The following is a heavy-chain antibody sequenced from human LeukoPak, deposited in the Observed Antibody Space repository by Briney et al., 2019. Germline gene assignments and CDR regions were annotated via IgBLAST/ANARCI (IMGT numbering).Heavy chain of an antibody. CDR2: ISGSGGST. J-gene: IGHJ4*02. V-gene: IGHV3-23*01. CDR3: ANSSLLTAGGEHFDY. D-gene: IGHD6-19*01. Sequence: GGSLRLSCAASGFTFSSYAMSWVRQAPGKGLEWVSAISGSGGSTYYADSVKGRFTISRDNSKNTLCLQMNSLRAEDTAVYYCANSSLLTAGGEHFDYWGQGTLVTVSS. CDR1: GFTFSSYA.